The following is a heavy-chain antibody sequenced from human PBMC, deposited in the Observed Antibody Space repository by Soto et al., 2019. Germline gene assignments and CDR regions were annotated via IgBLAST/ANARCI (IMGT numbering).Heavy chain of an antibody. CDR1: GYTFTSYY. J-gene: IGHJ4*02. CDR3: PRVGGYSYGGVDY. Sequence: QVQLVQSGAEVKKPGASVKVSCNASGYTFTSYYMHWVRQAPGQGLEWMGIINPSGGSTTYAQKFQGSVTMTRDTTTSTVYMELSSLRSEDTAVYYCPRVGGYSYGGVDYWGQGTLVTVSS. V-gene: IGHV1-46*01. D-gene: IGHD5-18*01. CDR2: INPSGGST.